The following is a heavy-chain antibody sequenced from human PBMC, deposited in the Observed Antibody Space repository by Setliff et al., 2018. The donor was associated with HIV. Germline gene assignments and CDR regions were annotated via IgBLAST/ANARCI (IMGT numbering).Heavy chain of an antibody. CDR2: INPNSGGT. CDR1: RYTFTGYY. D-gene: IGHD6-13*01. V-gene: IGHV1-2*02. CDR3: ARDVRDSTTWTGSPAFDF. Sequence: ASVKVSCKASRYTFTGYYMHWVRQAPGQGLGWMGWINPNSGGTNYAQKFQGRVTMTRDTSISTAYMELSRLRSDETAVYFCARDVRDSTTWTGSPAFDFWGQGTLVTVSS. J-gene: IGHJ4*02.